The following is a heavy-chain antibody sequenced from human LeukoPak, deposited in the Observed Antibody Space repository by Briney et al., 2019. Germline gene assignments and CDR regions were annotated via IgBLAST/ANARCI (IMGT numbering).Heavy chain of an antibody. J-gene: IGHJ6*02. CDR3: ARGAYYYYGMDV. CDR1: GGSISSGGYY. CDR2: IYYSGST. V-gene: IGHV4-31*03. Sequence: SETLSLTCTVSGGSISSGGYYWSWIRQHPGKGLEWIGYIYYSGSTYYNPSLKSRVTISVDTSKNQFSLKLSSVTAADTAVYYCARGAYYYYGMDVWGQGTTVTVSS.